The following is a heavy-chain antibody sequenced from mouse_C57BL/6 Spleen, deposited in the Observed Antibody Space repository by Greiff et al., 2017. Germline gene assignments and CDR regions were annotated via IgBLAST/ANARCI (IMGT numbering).Heavy chain of an antibody. CDR3: ARGYYYGRSYGY. CDR2: ISPRGGST. V-gene: IGHV1-78*01. CDR1: GYTFTAHT. Sequence: VQLQQSDAELVKPGASVKISCKVSGYTFTAHTIHWMKQRPEQGLEWIGYISPRGGSTTYNEKFKGKATLTADKSARTAYIQLNILTSENSAVYFCARGYYYGRSYGYWGQGTTLTVSS. D-gene: IGHD1-1*01. J-gene: IGHJ2*01.